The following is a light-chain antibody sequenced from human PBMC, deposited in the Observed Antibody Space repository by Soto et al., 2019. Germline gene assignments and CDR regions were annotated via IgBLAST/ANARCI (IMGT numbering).Light chain of an antibody. J-gene: IGKJ1*01. CDR2: AAS. V-gene: IGKV1-6*01. CDR3: LQDYNYPPT. Sequence: AIQMTQSPSSLSASVGDRVTITCRASQGIRNDLGWYQQKPGKAPKLLIYAASSLQSGVPSRFSGSGSCTDFTLTISSLQPEDCATYYCLQDYNYPPTFGQGTKVEIK. CDR1: QGIRND.